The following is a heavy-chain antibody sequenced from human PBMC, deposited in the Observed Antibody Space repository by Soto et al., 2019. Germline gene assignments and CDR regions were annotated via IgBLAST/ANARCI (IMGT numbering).Heavy chain of an antibody. CDR3: ARGGQWELLGGDNWFDP. D-gene: IGHD1-26*01. Sequence: SETLSLTCTVSGGSISSYYWSWIRQPTGKGLEWIGYIYYSGSTNYNPSLKSRVTISVDTSKNQFSLKLSSVTAADTAVYYCARGGQWELLGGDNWFDPWGQGTLVPVSS. V-gene: IGHV4-59*01. CDR2: IYYSGST. J-gene: IGHJ5*02. CDR1: GGSISSYY.